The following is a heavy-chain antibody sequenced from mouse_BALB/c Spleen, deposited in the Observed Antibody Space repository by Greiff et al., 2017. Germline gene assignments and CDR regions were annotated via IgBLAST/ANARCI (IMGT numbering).Heavy chain of an antibody. CDR2: INPGSGGT. V-gene: IGHV1-54*03. CDR1: GYAFTNYL. CDR3: ARRGQLGLHYAMDY. Sequence: QVQLQQSGAELVRPGTSVKVSCKASGYAFTNYLIEWVKQRPGQGLEWIGVINPGSGGTNYNEKFKGKATLTADKSSSTAYMQLSSLTSDDSAVYFCARRGQLGLHYAMDYWGQGTSVTVSS. D-gene: IGHD3-2*01. J-gene: IGHJ4*01.